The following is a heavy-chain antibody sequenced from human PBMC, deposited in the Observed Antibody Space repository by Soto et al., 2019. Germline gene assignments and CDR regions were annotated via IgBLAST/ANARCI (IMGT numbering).Heavy chain of an antibody. CDR2: IYHSGSA. V-gene: IGHV4-31*03. CDR1: GGSVSSGSYY. J-gene: IGHJ4*02. Sequence: SETLSLTCTVSGGSVSSGSYYWSWIRQHPGKGLEWIGYIYHSGSAYYNPSLKSRVTISVDTSKNQFSLKLSSVTAADTAVYYCARRYYYDRSGYYYFDYWGQGTLVTVSS. CDR3: ARRYYYDRSGYYYFDY. D-gene: IGHD3-22*01.